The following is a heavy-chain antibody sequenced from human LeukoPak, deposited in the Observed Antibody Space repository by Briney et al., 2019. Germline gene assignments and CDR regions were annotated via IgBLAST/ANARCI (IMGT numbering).Heavy chain of an antibody. Sequence: GGSLRLSCAASGFTFSNYWMSWVRQAPGKGLEWVANIKQDGSEKYYVDSVKGRFTISRDNSKNTLYVQMNSLTAEDTAIYYCAKATGNLGNWGQGTLVTVSS. CDR1: GFTFSNYW. CDR3: AKATGNLGN. D-gene: IGHD1-1*01. J-gene: IGHJ4*02. V-gene: IGHV3-7*03. CDR2: IKQDGSEK.